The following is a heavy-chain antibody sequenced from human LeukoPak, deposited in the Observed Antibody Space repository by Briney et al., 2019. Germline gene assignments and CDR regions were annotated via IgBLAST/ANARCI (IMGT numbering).Heavy chain of an antibody. J-gene: IGHJ4*02. CDR1: GGFISASPY. D-gene: IGHD1-1*01. CDR3: ARHTSGTMFSY. Sequence: SETLSLTCTVSGGFISASPYWGWIRQPPGKGLEWVGTISYSGSTFYSPSLRGRVTISVDTSRKQCSLNLSSVTATDTAVYYCARHTSGTMFSYWGQGTLVTVSS. CDR2: ISYSGST. V-gene: IGHV4-39*01.